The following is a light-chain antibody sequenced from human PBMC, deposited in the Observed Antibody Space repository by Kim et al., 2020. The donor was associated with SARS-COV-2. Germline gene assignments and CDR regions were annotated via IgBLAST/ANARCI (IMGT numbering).Light chain of an antibody. CDR2: KAS. CDR3: QQYYDFPYT. Sequence: DIQMTQSPSSLSASVGDRVTIGCRASQSINNRLAWYQQKPGKAPKLLIYKASNSESGVPSRFTGSGSGTEFTLTISTLQPGDFATYYCQQYYDFPYTFGLGTKLEIK. J-gene: IGKJ2*01. CDR1: QSINNR. V-gene: IGKV1-5*03.